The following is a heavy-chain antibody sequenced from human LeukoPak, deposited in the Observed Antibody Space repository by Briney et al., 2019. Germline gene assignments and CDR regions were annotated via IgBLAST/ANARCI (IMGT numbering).Heavy chain of an antibody. D-gene: IGHD3-22*01. J-gene: IGHJ3*02. Sequence: GGSLRLSCAASGFTFSSYAMSWVRQAPGKGLEWVSAISGSGGSTYYADSVKGRFTISRDNSKNTLYLQMNSLRAEDTAVYYCARTDSSGYYAPGGAFDIWGQGTMVTVSS. CDR1: GFTFSSYA. CDR2: ISGSGGST. CDR3: ARTDSSGYYAPGGAFDI. V-gene: IGHV3-23*01.